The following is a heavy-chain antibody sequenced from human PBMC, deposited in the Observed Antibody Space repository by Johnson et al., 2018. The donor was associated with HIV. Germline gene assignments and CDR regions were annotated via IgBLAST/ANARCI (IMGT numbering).Heavy chain of an antibody. CDR1: GFTVSSNY. Sequence: QEQLVESGGGLIQPGGSLRLSCAASGFTVSSNYMSWVRQAPGKGLEWVTLISYDGSNKYYADSVKGRFTISRDNSKNTLYLQMNSLRDEDTSVYYCARGLTMIVVVDAFDIWGQGTMVTVSS. CDR3: ARGLTMIVVVDAFDI. D-gene: IGHD3-22*01. V-gene: IGHV3-30-3*01. CDR2: ISYDGSNK. J-gene: IGHJ3*02.